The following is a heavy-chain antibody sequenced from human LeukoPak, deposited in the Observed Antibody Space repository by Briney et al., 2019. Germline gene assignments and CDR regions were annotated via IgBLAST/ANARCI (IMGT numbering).Heavy chain of an antibody. J-gene: IGHJ4*02. D-gene: IGHD6-19*01. Sequence: PSETLSLTCTVSGGSISSSSYYWGWIRQPPGKGLEWIGSIYYSGSTYYNPSLKSRATISVDTSKNQFSLKLSSVTAADTAVYYCARDELAVAGQLDYWGQGTLVTVSS. CDR2: IYYSGST. V-gene: IGHV4-39*07. CDR3: ARDELAVAGQLDY. CDR1: GGSISSSSYY.